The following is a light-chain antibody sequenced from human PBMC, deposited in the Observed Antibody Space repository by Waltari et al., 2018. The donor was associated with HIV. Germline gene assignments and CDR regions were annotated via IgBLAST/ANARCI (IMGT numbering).Light chain of an antibody. J-gene: IGLJ2*01. CDR2: DVS. CDR3: SSYTSSSTLVV. CDR1: SSDVGCYNY. V-gene: IGLV2-14*03. Sequence: QSALTPPASVSGSPGQSITISCTGTSSDVGCYNYFSWYQQHPGKAPKLMIYDVSNRPSGVSNRFSGSKSGNTASLTISGLQAEDEADYYCSSYTSSSTLVVFGGGTKLTVL.